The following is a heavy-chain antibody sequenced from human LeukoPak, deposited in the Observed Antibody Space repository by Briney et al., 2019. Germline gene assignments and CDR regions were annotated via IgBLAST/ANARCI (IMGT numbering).Heavy chain of an antibody. V-gene: IGHV3-7*04. CDR1: GFTFSSYW. D-gene: IGHD5-12*01. J-gene: IGHJ4*02. CDR2: IKEGGSET. Sequence: GGSPRLSCAASGFTFSSYWMSWVRQAPGKGLEWVANIKEGGSETYYVESVRGRFTISRDNAKNSLYLQMNSLRAEDTAVYYCARELYSGFRHSPFDYWGQGTLVTVSS. CDR3: ARELYSGFRHSPFDY.